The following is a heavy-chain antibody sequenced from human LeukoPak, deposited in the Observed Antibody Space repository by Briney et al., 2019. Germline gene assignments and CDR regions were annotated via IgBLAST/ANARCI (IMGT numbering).Heavy chain of an antibody. CDR3: AREAGRSSWFDP. J-gene: IGHJ5*02. V-gene: IGHV1-8*03. Sequence: ASVKVSCKASGYTFTSFDINWVRQATGQGLEWMGWMNPNSGNTGYAQRFQGRVTITRNTSISTAYMELSRLRSDDTAVYYCAREAGRSSWFDPWGQGTLVTVSS. CDR1: GYTFTSFD. CDR2: MNPNSGNT. D-gene: IGHD6-13*01.